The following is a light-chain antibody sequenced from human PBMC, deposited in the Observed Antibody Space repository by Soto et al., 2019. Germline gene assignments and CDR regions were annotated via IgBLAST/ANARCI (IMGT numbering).Light chain of an antibody. CDR2: EDN. CDR3: QSYDSTNAV. V-gene: IGLV6-57*01. Sequence: NFMLTQPHSVSESPGKTVTISCTRSSGSIGSNYVQWYQQRPGSSPTTVIYEDNQRPSGVPDRFSGSIDRSSNSASLTISGLKTEDEADYYCQSYDSTNAVFGGGTQLTVL. CDR1: SGSIGSNY. J-gene: IGLJ7*01.